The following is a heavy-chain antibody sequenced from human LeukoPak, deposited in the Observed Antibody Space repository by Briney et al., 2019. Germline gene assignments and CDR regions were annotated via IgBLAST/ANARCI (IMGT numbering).Heavy chain of an antibody. Sequence: SETLSLTCAVSGGSISSSNWWNWVRQPPGKGLEWIGEIYHSGSTNYNPSLKSRVTISVDKSKNQFSLKLSSVTAADTAVYYCARTREYSSSWYFPPFDPWGQGTLVTVSS. V-gene: IGHV4-4*02. CDR2: IYHSGST. D-gene: IGHD6-13*01. CDR3: ARTREYSSSWYFPPFDP. J-gene: IGHJ5*02. CDR1: GGSISSSNW.